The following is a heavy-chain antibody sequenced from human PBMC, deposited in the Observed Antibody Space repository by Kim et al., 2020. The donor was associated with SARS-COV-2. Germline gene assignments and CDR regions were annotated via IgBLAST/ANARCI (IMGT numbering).Heavy chain of an antibody. CDR2: IYYSGST. Sequence: SETLSLTCTVSGGSVSSGSYYWSWIWQPPGKGLEWIGYIYYSGSTNYNPSLKSRVTISVDTSKNQFSLKLSSVTAADTAVYYCARGRVVLWFGEPYYYGMDVWGQGTTVTVSS. V-gene: IGHV4-61*01. CDR1: GGSVSSGSYY. CDR3: ARGRVVLWFGEPYYYGMDV. J-gene: IGHJ6*02. D-gene: IGHD3-10*01.